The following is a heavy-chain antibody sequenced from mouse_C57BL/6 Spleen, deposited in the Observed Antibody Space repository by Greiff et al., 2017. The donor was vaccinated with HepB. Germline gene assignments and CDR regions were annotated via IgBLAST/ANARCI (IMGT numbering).Heavy chain of an antibody. D-gene: IGHD5-5*01. Sequence: VQLQQSGAELVRPGTSVKVSCKASGYAFTNYLIEWVKQRPGQGLEWIGVINPGSGGTNYNEKFKGKATLTADKSSSTAYMQLSSLTSEDSAVYFCARHYLYYFDYWGQGTTLTVSS. V-gene: IGHV1-54*01. CDR1: GYAFTNYL. J-gene: IGHJ2*01. CDR2: INPGSGGT. CDR3: ARHYLYYFDY.